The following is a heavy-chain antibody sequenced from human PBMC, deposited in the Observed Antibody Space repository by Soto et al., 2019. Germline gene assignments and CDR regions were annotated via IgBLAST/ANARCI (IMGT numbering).Heavy chain of an antibody. CDR1: GYTFTAYR. V-gene: IGHV1-18*01. Sequence: ASVKVSCKASGYTFTAYRISWVRQAPGQGLEWMGWISTYNDNTDYAQKFQDRITLTTDTPTSTAYKELRSLRSDDTAVYYCAREVTGTHDAFDIWGQGTMVTVSS. CDR3: AREVTGTHDAFDI. J-gene: IGHJ3*02. CDR2: ISTYNDNT. D-gene: IGHD1-1*01.